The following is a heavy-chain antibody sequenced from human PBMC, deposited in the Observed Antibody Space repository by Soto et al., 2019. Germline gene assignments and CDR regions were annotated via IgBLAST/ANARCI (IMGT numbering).Heavy chain of an antibody. V-gene: IGHV1-46*01. CDR2: INPSGGST. J-gene: IGHJ4*02. CDR3: ARDLGDGYCSGGSCYGAFDY. Sequence: ASVKVSFKASGYTFTSYYMHWVRQAPGQGLEWMGIINPSGGSTSYAQKFQGRVTMTRDTSTSTVYMELSSLRSEDTAVYYCARDLGDGYCSGGSCYGAFDYWGQGTLVTVSS. CDR1: GYTFTSYY. D-gene: IGHD2-15*01.